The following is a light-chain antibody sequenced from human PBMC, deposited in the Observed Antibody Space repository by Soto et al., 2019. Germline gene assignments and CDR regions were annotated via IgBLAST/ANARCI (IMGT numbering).Light chain of an antibody. CDR3: QQFSSYPLT. J-gene: IGKJ4*01. V-gene: IGKV3-20*01. CDR1: QTVRNNY. CDR2: DAS. Sequence: EFVLTQSPGTLSLSPGERATLSCRASQTVRNNYLAWYQQKPGQAPRLLIYDASSRATGIPDRFSGGGSGTDFTLTLSRLEPEDFAVYYCQQFSSYPLTFGGGPKVEIK.